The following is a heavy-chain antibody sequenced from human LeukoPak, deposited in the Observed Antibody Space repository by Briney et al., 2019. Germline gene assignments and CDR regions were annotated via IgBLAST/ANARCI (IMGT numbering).Heavy chain of an antibody. J-gene: IGHJ4*02. Sequence: PGGSLRLSCAASRFTFRDYAMNWVRQAPGKGLEWVSSISGSSGNTYYTDSVKGRFTISRGNSKSTLYLQMNSLRAEDTAVYYCAKGRGPGGIARHYIDYWGQGTLVTVSS. CDR2: ISGSSGNT. V-gene: IGHV3-23*01. D-gene: IGHD2-21*01. CDR1: RFTFRDYA. CDR3: AKGRGPGGIARHYIDY.